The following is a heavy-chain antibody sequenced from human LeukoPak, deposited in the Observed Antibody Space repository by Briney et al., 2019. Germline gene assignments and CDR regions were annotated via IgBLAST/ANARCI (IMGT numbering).Heavy chain of an antibody. V-gene: IGHV3-23*01. J-gene: IGHJ4*02. D-gene: IGHD6-13*01. CDR1: GFTFSSYG. CDR2: ISGSGGST. Sequence: GGTLRLSCAASGFTFSSYGMSWVRQAPGKGLEWVSAISGSGGSTYYADSVKGRFTISRDISKNTLYLQMNTLRAEDGAVYHCAKGGSSSWDYFDYWGQGTLVTVSS. CDR3: AKGGSSSWDYFDY.